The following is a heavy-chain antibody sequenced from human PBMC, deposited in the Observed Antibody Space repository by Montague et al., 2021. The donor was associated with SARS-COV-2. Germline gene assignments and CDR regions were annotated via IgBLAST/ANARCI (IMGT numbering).Heavy chain of an antibody. J-gene: IGHJ4*02. CDR1: GGSISSYY. D-gene: IGHD5-24*01. V-gene: IGHV4-59*08. Sequence: SETLSLTCTVSGGSISSYYWSWIRQPPGKGLEWIGYIYYSGSTNYNPSLKSRVTISVDTSKNQFSLKLSSVTAADTAVYYCARHRWLGLIPDGSVGSWGQGTLVTVSS. CDR2: IYYSGST. CDR3: ARHRWLGLIPDGSVGS.